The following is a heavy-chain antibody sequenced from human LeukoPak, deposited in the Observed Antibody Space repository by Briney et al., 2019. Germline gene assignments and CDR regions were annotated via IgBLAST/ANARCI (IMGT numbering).Heavy chain of an antibody. CDR1: GGSVSNNY. J-gene: IGHJ4*02. CDR2: IYYRGST. Sequence: SETLSLTSSVSGGSVSNNYWNWIRQPPGKGLEWIGYIYYRGSTNYNPSLKSRVTISLDTSANQLSLKLNSVTAADTAVYYCARGDDFSGDYWGQGALVTVSS. V-gene: IGHV4-59*02. CDR3: ARGDDFSGDY. D-gene: IGHD3/OR15-3a*01.